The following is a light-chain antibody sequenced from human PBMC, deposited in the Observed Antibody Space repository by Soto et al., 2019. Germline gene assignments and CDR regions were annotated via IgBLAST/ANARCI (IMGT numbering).Light chain of an antibody. Sequence: QSVLTQPPSASGTPGQRVTISCSGSSSNIGSNTVNWYQQLPGTAPKLLIYSNNQRPSGVPDRFSGSKSGTSASLASSGLQSEDEADYYWAAWDDSLNGHVVFGGGTKVTVL. CDR2: SNN. J-gene: IGLJ2*01. CDR3: AAWDDSLNGHVV. CDR1: SSNIGSNT. V-gene: IGLV1-44*01.